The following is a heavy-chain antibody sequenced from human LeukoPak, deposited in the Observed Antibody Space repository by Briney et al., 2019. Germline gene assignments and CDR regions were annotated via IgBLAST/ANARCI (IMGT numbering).Heavy chain of an antibody. V-gene: IGHV3-33*06. Sequence: PGGSLRLSCAASGFTFSSYGMHWVRQAPGKGLEWVAVIWYDGSSKYYADSVKGRFTISRDNSKNTLYLQMNSLRAEDAAVYYCAKAAYGGGNFLLGYWGQGTLVTVSS. CDR1: GFTFSSYG. D-gene: IGHD4-23*01. CDR3: AKAAYGGGNFLLGY. CDR2: IWYDGSSK. J-gene: IGHJ4*02.